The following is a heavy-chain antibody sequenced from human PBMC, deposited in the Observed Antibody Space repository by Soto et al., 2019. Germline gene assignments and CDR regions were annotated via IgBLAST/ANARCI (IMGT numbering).Heavy chain of an antibody. D-gene: IGHD3-10*01. J-gene: IGHJ4*02. V-gene: IGHV4-4*07. CDR1: GGSISSYY. CDR2: IYTSGST. Sequence: SETLSLTCTVSGGSISSYYWSWIRQPAGKGLEWIGRIYTSGSTNYNPSLKSRVTMSVDTSKNQFSLKLSSVTAADTAVYYCASSLSSGSYYNPPGYWGQGTLVTVS. CDR3: ASSLSSGSYYNPPGY.